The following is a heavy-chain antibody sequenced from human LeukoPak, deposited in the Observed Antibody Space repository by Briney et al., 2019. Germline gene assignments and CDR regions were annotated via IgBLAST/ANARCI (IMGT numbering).Heavy chain of an antibody. D-gene: IGHD3-10*01. CDR2: IKPDGSEK. V-gene: IGHV3-7*01. Sequence: GGSLRLSCAASGFTFSNYWMSWVRQAPGKGLEWVANIKPDGSEKYCVDSVKGRFTISRDNSANTLYLQLNSLRAEDTAVYYCATGRGVPGYQYFDYWGQGTLVTVSS. CDR3: ATGRGVPGYQYFDY. CDR1: GFTFSNYW. J-gene: IGHJ4*02.